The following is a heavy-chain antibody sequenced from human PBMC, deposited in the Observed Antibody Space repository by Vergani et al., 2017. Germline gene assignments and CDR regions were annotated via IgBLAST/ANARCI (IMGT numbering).Heavy chain of an antibody. J-gene: IGHJ4*02. Sequence: QVQLVQSGAEVKKPGASVKVSCKASGYTFTSYGTSWVRQAPGQGLEWMGWISAYNGNTNYAQKLQGRVTMTTDTSTSTAYMELRSLRADDTAVYYCARESPDYYDSIGLDYWGQGTLVTVSS. D-gene: IGHD3-22*01. CDR1: GYTFTSYG. V-gene: IGHV1-18*01. CDR3: ARESPDYYDSIGLDY. CDR2: ISAYNGNT.